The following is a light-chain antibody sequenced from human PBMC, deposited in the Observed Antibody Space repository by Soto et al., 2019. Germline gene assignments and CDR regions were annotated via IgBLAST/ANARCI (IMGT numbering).Light chain of an antibody. Sequence: EIVMKQSPATLSVSKRERATLSCRASQSVSSNLAWYQQKPGQAPRLLIYGASTRATGIPARFSGSGSGTEFTLTISSLQSEDFAVYYCQQYNNWPRETFGQGTRLEIK. V-gene: IGKV3-15*01. CDR2: GAS. CDR3: QQYNNWPRET. CDR1: QSVSSN. J-gene: IGKJ5*01.